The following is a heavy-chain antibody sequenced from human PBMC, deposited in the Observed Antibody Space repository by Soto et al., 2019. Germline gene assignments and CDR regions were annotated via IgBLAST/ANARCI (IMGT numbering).Heavy chain of an antibody. CDR2: IAHSGTT. V-gene: IGHV4-31*01. Sequence: QVHLQESGPGLLKPSQTLSLTCTVSGGSINSGGYYWTWIRQHPEKGLEWLGNIAHSGTTYYNPSRRSLLSISLDASQNEFFLQVTSMTAAHTAVYFCVRGRGYTFQNFFDLWGQGSLGTVSS. D-gene: IGHD5-18*01. J-gene: IGHJ5*02. CDR1: GGSINSGGYY. CDR3: VRGRGYTFQNFFDL.